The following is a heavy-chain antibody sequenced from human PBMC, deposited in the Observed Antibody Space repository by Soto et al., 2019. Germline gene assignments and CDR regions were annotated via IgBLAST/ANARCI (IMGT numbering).Heavy chain of an antibody. V-gene: IGHV4-61*01. J-gene: IGHJ4*02. CDR1: GGSVSSGSYY. CDR2: IYYSGST. D-gene: IGHD3-22*01. Sequence: QVQLQESGQGLVKPSETLSLTCTVSGGSVSSGSYYWSWIRQPPGKGLEWIGYIYYSGSTNYNPSLKSRVTISVDTSKNQFSLKLRSVTAADTAVYYCARGVFSSGSHDYWCQGTLVTVSS. CDR3: ARGVFSSGSHDY.